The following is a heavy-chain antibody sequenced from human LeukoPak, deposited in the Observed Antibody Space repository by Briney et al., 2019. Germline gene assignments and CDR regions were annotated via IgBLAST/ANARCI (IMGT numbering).Heavy chain of an antibody. CDR2: ISGSGGTT. Sequence: GGSLRLSCAAPGFTFSSSAMSWVRQAPGKGLEWVSAISGSGGTTYYADSVKGRFTISRDNSKNTLYLQMNSLKAEDTAVYYCARGMFYYGSRSDTGDYWGQGTLVTVSS. CDR1: GFTFSSSA. V-gene: IGHV3-23*01. CDR3: ARGMFYYGSRSDTGDY. D-gene: IGHD3-10*01. J-gene: IGHJ4*02.